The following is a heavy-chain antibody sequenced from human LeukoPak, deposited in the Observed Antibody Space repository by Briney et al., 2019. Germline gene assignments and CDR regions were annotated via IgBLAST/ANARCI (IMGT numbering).Heavy chain of an antibody. CDR2: ISYDGSNK. CDR1: GFTFSSYA. V-gene: IGHV3-30*04. Sequence: LRLSCAASGFTFSSYAMHWVRQAPGKGLEWVAVISYDGSNKYYADSVKGRFTISRDNSKNTLYLQMNSLRAEDTAVYYCARGLGSGRHAFDIWGQGTMVTVSS. J-gene: IGHJ3*02. CDR3: ARGLGSGRHAFDI. D-gene: IGHD3-10*01.